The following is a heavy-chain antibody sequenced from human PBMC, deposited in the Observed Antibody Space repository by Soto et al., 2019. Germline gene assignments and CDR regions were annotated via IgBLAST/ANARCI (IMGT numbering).Heavy chain of an antibody. CDR3: AREDTAMASPFDY. V-gene: IGHV3-33*01. CDR1: GFTFSSYG. CDR2: IWYDGSNK. Sequence: GGSLRLSCAASGFTFSSYGMHWVRQAPGKGLEWVAVIWYDGSNKYYADSVKGRFTISRDNSKNTLYLQMNSLRAEDTAVYYCAREDTAMASPFDYWGQRTPVTVSS. D-gene: IGHD5-18*01. J-gene: IGHJ4*02.